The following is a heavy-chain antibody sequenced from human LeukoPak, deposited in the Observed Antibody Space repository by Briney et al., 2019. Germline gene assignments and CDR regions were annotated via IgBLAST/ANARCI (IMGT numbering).Heavy chain of an antibody. V-gene: IGHV3-23*01. D-gene: IGHD3-10*01. CDR3: ARSPRDYYGSGSYYQRGNWFGP. CDR1: GFTFSSYG. J-gene: IGHJ5*02. CDR2: ISGSGAGT. Sequence: PGGTLRLSCAASGFTFSSYGMSWVRQAPGKGLEWVSGISGSGAGTYYTDSVKGRFTISRDNSKNTVYLQMNSLRAEDTAVYYCARSPRDYYGSGSYYQRGNWFGPWGQGTLVTVSS.